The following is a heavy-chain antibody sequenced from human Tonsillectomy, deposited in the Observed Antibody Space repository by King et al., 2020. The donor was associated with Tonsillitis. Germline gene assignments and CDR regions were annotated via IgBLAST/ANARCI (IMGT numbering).Heavy chain of an antibody. CDR2: ISGSGGST. CDR1: GFTFSSYA. J-gene: IGHJ6*02. CDR3: AKSRWEYYYGSGSYPSYYYGMDV. V-gene: IGHV3-23*04. Sequence: VQLVESGGGLVQPGGSLRLSCAASGFTFSSYAMSWVRQAPGKGLEWVSAISGSGGSTYYADSVKGRVTISRENSKNTLYLQMNSPRTEDTAVYYCAKSRWEYYYGSGSYPSYYYGMDVWGQGTTVTVSS. D-gene: IGHD3-10*01.